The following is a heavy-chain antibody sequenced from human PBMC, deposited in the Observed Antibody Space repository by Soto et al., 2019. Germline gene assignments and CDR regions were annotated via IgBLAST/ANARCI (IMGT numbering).Heavy chain of an antibody. Sequence: GGSLRLSCAASGFTFSSYSMDWVRQAPGKGLEWVSSISSSSYIDYADSVKGRFTISRDNAKNSLSLQMNSLRAEDTAVYYCVKSGYSYGYSDYWGQGTLVTVSS. CDR1: GFTFSSYS. V-gene: IGHV3-21*01. D-gene: IGHD5-18*01. CDR3: VKSGYSYGYSDY. CDR2: ISSSSYI. J-gene: IGHJ4*02.